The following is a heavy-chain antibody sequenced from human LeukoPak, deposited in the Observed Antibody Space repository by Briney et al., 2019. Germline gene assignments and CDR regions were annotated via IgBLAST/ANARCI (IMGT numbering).Heavy chain of an antibody. Sequence: ASVKVSCKASGYTFTSYDINWVRQAPGQGLEWMGWMNPNSGNTGYAQKFQGRVTITRNTSISTAYMELSSLRFEDTAVYYCAWTRSSSWQNWFDPWGQGTLVTVSS. CDR1: GYTFTSYD. CDR3: AWTRSSSWQNWFDP. J-gene: IGHJ5*02. CDR2: MNPNSGNT. D-gene: IGHD6-13*01. V-gene: IGHV1-8*03.